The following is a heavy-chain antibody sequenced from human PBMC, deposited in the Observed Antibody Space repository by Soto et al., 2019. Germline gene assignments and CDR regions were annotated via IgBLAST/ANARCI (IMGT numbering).Heavy chain of an antibody. V-gene: IGHV4-4*02. D-gene: IGHD1-7*01. CDR1: GGSFTSNNW. J-gene: IGHJ5*02. CDR2: IYRTGST. Sequence: PSETLSLTCAVSGGSFTSNNWWTWVRQPPGQGLEWIGEIYRTGSTNYNPSLKSRVTISLDKSENQFSLKVTSLTAADTAVYHCGREGGETWDYEASWGQGTPVTVSS. CDR3: GREGGETWDYEAS.